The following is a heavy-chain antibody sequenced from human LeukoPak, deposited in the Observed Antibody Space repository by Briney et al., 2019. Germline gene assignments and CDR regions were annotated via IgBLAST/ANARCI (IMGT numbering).Heavy chain of an antibody. CDR2: ISSSSSYI. J-gene: IGHJ5*02. CDR3: ARSMAPQLSIAVAGTFDP. D-gene: IGHD6-19*01. CDR1: GFSFSSYS. Sequence: GGSLRLSCAASGFSFSSYSMKWVRQAPGKGLEWVSSISSSSSYIYYADSVKGRFTISRDNAKNSLYLQMNSLRAEDTAVYYCARSMAPQLSIAVAGTFDPWGQGTLVTVSS. V-gene: IGHV3-21*01.